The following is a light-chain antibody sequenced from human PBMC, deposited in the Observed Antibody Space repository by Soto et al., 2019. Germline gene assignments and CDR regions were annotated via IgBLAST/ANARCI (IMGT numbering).Light chain of an antibody. Sequence: QPVLTQPPSVSAAPGQNVSISCSGSSSNIGTNYVSWYHHHPGAAPKVFIYDSGERPSGIPDRFSGSKSGTSATLGITGLQTGDEGDYYCGTWDSSLSVWVFGGGTKVTVL. CDR3: GTWDSSLSVWV. CDR2: DSG. V-gene: IGLV1-51*01. CDR1: SSNIGTNY. J-gene: IGLJ3*02.